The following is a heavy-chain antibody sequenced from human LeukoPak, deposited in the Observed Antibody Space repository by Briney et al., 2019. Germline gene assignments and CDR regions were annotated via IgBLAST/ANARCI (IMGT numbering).Heavy chain of an antibody. V-gene: IGHV3-74*01. Sequence: GGSLRLSCAASGFTFSSYWVHWVRQAPGKGLVWVSRINSDGSSTSYADFVKGRFTISRDNAKNTLYLQMNSLRAEDTAVYYCAREEYYYDSSPIDYWGQGTLVTVSS. D-gene: IGHD3-22*01. CDR2: INSDGSST. CDR3: AREEYYYDSSPIDY. CDR1: GFTFSSYW. J-gene: IGHJ4*02.